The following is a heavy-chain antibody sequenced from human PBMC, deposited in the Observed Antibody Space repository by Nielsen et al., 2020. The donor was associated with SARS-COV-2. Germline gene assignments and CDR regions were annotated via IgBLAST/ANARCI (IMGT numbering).Heavy chain of an antibody. J-gene: IGHJ5*02. Sequence: ASVKVSCKASGYTFTTYDFNWVRQAPGKGLEWMGGFDPEDGETIYAQKFQGRVTMTEDTSTDTAYMELSSLRSKDTAVYYCATESFGELLSWFDPWGQGTLVTVSS. CDR3: ATESFGELLSWFDP. CDR1: GYTFTTYD. V-gene: IGHV1-24*01. D-gene: IGHD3-10*01. CDR2: FDPEDGET.